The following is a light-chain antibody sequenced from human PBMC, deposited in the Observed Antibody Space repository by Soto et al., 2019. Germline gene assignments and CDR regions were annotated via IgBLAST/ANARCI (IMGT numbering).Light chain of an antibody. CDR2: EAL. Sequence: PGERATLSCRASRSISTYLAWYQQKPGQAPRLLIYEALNRATGIPARFSGSGSGTDFTLTISSLEPEDFAVYDCQQRNNWPLTFGGGTKVDIK. V-gene: IGKV3-11*01. CDR1: RSISTY. J-gene: IGKJ4*02. CDR3: QQRNNWPLT.